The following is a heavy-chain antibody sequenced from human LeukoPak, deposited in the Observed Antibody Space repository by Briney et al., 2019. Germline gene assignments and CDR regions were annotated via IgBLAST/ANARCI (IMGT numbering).Heavy chain of an antibody. Sequence: SETLSLTCTVSGGSISSSSYYWGWIRQPPGKGLEWIGSIYYSGSTYYNPSLKSRVTISVDTSKNQFSLKLSSVTAADTAVYYCARHAITMVQGEIDFWGQGTLVTVSS. CDR1: GGSISSSSYY. V-gene: IGHV4-39*01. CDR2: IYYSGST. J-gene: IGHJ4*02. D-gene: IGHD3-10*01. CDR3: ARHAITMVQGEIDF.